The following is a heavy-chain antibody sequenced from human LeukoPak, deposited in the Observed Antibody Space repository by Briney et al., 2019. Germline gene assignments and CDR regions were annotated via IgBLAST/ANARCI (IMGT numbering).Heavy chain of an antibody. V-gene: IGHV4-34*01. CDR1: GGSFSGYY. D-gene: IGHD2-15*01. Sequence: PSETLSLTCAVYGGSFSGYYWSWIRQPPGKGLEWIGGINHSGSTNYNPSLKSRVTISVDTSKNQFSLKLSSVTAADTAAYYCARGGTKYCSGGSCYFRAWGQGTLVTVSS. CDR3: ARGGTKYCSGGSCYFRA. CDR2: INHSGST. J-gene: IGHJ5*02.